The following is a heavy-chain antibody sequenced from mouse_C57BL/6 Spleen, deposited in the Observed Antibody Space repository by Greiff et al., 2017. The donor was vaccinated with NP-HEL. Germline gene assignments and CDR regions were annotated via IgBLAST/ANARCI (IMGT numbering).Heavy chain of an antibody. J-gene: IGHJ1*03. CDR2: INPSNGGT. D-gene: IGHD1-1*01. V-gene: IGHV1-53*01. CDR3: ARSGPYYYGSSYVYFDV. CDR1: GYTFTSYW. Sequence: QVQLQQSGTELVKPGASVKLSCKASGYTFTSYWMHWVKQRPGQGLEWIGNINPSNGGTNYNEKFKSKATLTVDKSSSTAYMQLSSLTSEDSAVYYCARSGPYYYGSSYVYFDVWGTGTTVTVSS.